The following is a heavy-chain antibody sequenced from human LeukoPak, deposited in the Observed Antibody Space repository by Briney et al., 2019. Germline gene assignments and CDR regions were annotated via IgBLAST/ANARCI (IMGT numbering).Heavy chain of an antibody. J-gene: IGHJ4*02. CDR3: ARLPYYYDSSGYIDY. CDR1: GGSISSYY. Sequence: SETLSLTCTVSGGSISSYYWSWLRQPPGKGLEWIGYIYYSGSTNYNPSLKSRVTISVDTSKNQFSLKLSSVTAADTAVYYCARLPYYYDSSGYIDYWGQGTLVTVSS. V-gene: IGHV4-59*08. CDR2: IYYSGST. D-gene: IGHD3-22*01.